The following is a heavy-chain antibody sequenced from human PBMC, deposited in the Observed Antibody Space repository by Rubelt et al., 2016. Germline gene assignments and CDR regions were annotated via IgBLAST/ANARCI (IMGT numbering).Heavy chain of an antibody. CDR3: ARSDIVATITDY. Sequence: EVQLVESGGGLVQPGGSLRLSCAASGFTFSSYEMNWVRQAPGKGLERVSYFSSSGSTIYYADSVKGRCTIARDNAKNSLYLQMNSLRAEDTAVYYCARSDIVATITDYWGQGTLVTVSS. CDR1: GFTFSSYE. V-gene: IGHV3-48*03. CDR2: FSSSGSTI. J-gene: IGHJ4*02. D-gene: IGHD5-12*01.